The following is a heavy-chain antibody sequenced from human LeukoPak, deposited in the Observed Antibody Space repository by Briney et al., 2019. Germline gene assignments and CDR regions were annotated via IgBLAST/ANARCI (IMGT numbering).Heavy chain of an antibody. J-gene: IGHJ4*02. CDR1: IGSINNGDYY. D-gene: IGHD5-24*01. Sequence: SETLSLTCTVSIGSINNGDYYWSWIRQSPGKGLEWIGYIYFTGAAYYSPSLKSRVLISVNTSTNQFSLRVTSMTAADTAVYYCARGNGYNLGTFDYWGQGTLATVSS. CDR2: IYFTGAA. CDR3: ARGNGYNLGTFDY. V-gene: IGHV4-30-4*01.